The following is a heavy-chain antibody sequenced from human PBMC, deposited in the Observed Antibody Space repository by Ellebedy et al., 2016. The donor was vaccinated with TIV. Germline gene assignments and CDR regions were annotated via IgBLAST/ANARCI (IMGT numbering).Heavy chain of an antibody. CDR2: ISRSGTTT. V-gene: IGHV3-48*04. J-gene: IGHJ4*02. CDR3: ATATGEVNYFDY. D-gene: IGHD3-16*01. Sequence: GESLKISCAASGFSFSSYTMNWVRQAPGKGLEWISYISRSGTTTSYADSVKGRFTIPRDNTKNSLYLQIDSLTAEDTAMYYCATATGEVNYFDYWGQGTLVTVSS. CDR1: GFSFSSYT.